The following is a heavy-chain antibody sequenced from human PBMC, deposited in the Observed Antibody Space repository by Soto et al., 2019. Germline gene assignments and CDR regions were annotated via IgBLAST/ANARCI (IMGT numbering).Heavy chain of an antibody. Sequence: QVQLQQWGAGLLKPSETLSLTCAVYGGSFSGYYWSWIRQPPGKGLEWIGEINHSGGTNYNPSLKSRVTISVDTSKNQFSLKLSSVTAADTAVYYCARRRQLVRENWFDPWGQGTLVTVSS. CDR2: INHSGGT. J-gene: IGHJ5*02. V-gene: IGHV4-34*01. CDR3: ARRRQLVRENWFDP. CDR1: GGSFSGYY. D-gene: IGHD6-13*01.